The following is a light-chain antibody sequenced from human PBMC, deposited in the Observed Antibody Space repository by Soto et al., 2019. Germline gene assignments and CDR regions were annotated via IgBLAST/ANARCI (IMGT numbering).Light chain of an antibody. V-gene: IGKV3-11*01. CDR2: DAS. Sequence: EIVLTQSPATLSLSPGERATLSCRASQSVDSYLACYQQKPGQAPRLLIYDASNRATGIPARFSGSGSGTDFTLTISSLEPEDFAVYYCQQRSNWPLTFGGGTKVDIK. CDR3: QQRSNWPLT. J-gene: IGKJ4*01. CDR1: QSVDSY.